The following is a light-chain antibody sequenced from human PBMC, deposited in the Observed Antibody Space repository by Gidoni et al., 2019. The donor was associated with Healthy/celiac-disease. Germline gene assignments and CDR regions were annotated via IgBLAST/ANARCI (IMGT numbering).Light chain of an antibody. J-gene: IGKJ2*01. V-gene: IGKV3-15*01. CDR3: QQYNTWPPYT. Sequence: ERGMTQTPATLSVSPGERATLSCRASQSVSSNLACYQQKPGQAHRLLIYGAATRATAIPARFSGSGSGTAFTLTTSSLQSEDFAVSYCQQYNTWPPYTFGQGTKLEIK. CDR1: QSVSSN. CDR2: GAA.